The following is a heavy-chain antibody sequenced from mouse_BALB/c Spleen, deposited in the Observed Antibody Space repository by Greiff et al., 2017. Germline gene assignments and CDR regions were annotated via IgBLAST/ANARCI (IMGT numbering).Heavy chain of an antibody. CDR1: GYSITSGYY. CDR2: ISYDGSN. Sequence: EVKLMESGPGLVKPSQSLSLTCSVTGYSITSGYYWTWIRQFPGNKLEWMGYISYDGSNNYNPSLKNRISITRDTSKNQFFLKLNSVTTEDTATYYCARGKGLGSAWFAYWGQGTLVTVSA. D-gene: IGHD3-3*01. CDR3: ARGKGLGSAWFAY. V-gene: IGHV3-6*02. J-gene: IGHJ3*01.